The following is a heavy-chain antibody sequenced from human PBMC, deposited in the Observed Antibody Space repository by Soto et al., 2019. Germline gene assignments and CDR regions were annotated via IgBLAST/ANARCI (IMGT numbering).Heavy chain of an antibody. CDR2: ISGSGGST. J-gene: IGHJ6*02. Sequence: EGSLRLSCAASGFTFSSYAMSWVRQAPGKGLEWVSAISGSGGSTYYADSVKGRFTISRDNSKNTLYLQMNSLRAEDTAVYYCAKDPYYYYGMDVCGQGPTVTVYS. CDR3: AKDPYYYYGMDV. V-gene: IGHV3-23*01. CDR1: GFTFSSYA.